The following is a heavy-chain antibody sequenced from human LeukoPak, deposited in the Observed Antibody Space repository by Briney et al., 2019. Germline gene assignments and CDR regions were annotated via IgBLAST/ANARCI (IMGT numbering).Heavy chain of an antibody. CDR1: GFTFSSYA. Sequence: PGGSLRLSCAAPGFTFSSYAMSWVRQAPGKGLEWVSAISGSGGSTYYADSVKGRFTISRDNSKNTLYLQMNSLRAEDTAVYYCARAGGAREQWLGYGMDVWGQGMTVTVSS. D-gene: IGHD6-19*01. CDR2: ISGSGGST. CDR3: ARAGGAREQWLGYGMDV. V-gene: IGHV3-23*01. J-gene: IGHJ6*02.